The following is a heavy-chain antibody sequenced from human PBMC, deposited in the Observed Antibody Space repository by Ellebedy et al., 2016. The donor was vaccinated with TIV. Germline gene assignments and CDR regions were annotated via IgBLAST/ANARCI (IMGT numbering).Heavy chain of an antibody. Sequence: SETLSLTCTVSGGSISSSSYYWGWIRQPPGKGLEWIGSIYYIGTTYYNPSLKSRVTISVDTSKNQFSLNVSLRAEDTAVYYCARVISPYWGQGTLVTVSS. D-gene: IGHD2-21*01. CDR3: ARVISPY. CDR2: IYYIGTT. V-gene: IGHV4-39*01. J-gene: IGHJ4*02. CDR1: GGSISSSSYY.